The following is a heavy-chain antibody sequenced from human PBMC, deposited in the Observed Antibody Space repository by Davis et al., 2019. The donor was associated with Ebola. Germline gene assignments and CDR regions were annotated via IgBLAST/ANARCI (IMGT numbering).Heavy chain of an antibody. CDR2: VYHSGTT. J-gene: IGHJ6*02. CDR3: ARRIVVPVPRDGMDV. V-gene: IGHV4-61*01. D-gene: IGHD2-2*01. CDR1: GGSVTSGSSY. Sequence: PSETLSLTCTVSGGSVTSGSSYWSWLRQPPGRGLEWIGYVYHSGTTNYNPSLESRVTISVDTSNNTFSLKFSSVTAADTAVYYCARRIVVPVPRDGMDVWGQRATVTVSS.